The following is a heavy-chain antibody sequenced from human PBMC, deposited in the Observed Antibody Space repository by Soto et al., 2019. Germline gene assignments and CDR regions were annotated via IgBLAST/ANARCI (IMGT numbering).Heavy chain of an antibody. J-gene: IGHJ4*02. CDR1: RFSFSNYA. CDR3: ARDPGSSGRFDS. V-gene: IGHV3-21*01. D-gene: IGHD3-22*01. CDR2: ISYSSTYI. Sequence: DVQLVESGGGLVKPGGSLRLSCAAPRFSFSNYAMNWVRQAPGKGLEWVSSISYSSTYIFYSDSVKGRFTISRDNAENSLYLQMNSLRVDDTAVYYCARDPGSSGRFDSWGQGTLVTVSS.